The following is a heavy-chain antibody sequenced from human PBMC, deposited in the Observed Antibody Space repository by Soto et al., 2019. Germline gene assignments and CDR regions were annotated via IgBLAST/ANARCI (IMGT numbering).Heavy chain of an antibody. CDR3: ARDRADIVVVPAAPGY. V-gene: IGHV1-46*03. CDR2: INPSGGST. D-gene: IGHD2-2*01. J-gene: IGHJ4*02. CDR1: GYTFTSYY. Sequence: ASVKVSCKASGYTFTSYYMHWVRQAPGQKIEWMGIINPSGGSTSYAQKFQGRVTMTRNTSTSTVYMELSSLRSEDTAVYYCARDRADIVVVPAAPGYWGQGTLVTVSS.